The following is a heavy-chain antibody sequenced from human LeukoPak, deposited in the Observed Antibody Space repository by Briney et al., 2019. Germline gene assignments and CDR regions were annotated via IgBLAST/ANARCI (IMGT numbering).Heavy chain of an antibody. CDR3: ARDKLRYFDWLFPPYYYMDV. Sequence: ASVKVSCKASGYTFTGYYMHWVRQAPGQGLEWMGWINPNSGVTNYAQKFHGRVTMTRDTSISTDYMELSRLRSDDTAVYYCARDKLRYFDWLFPPYYYMDVWGKGTTVTVSS. J-gene: IGHJ6*03. D-gene: IGHD3-9*01. CDR1: GYTFTGYY. CDR2: INPNSGVT. V-gene: IGHV1-2*02.